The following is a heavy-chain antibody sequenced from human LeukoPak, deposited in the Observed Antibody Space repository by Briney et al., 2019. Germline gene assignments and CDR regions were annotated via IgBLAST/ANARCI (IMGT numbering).Heavy chain of an antibody. D-gene: IGHD2-2*01. Sequence: GASVKVSCKASGYSFGIFGISWVRRAPGQGLEWMGWISANNGNTNYAQNLQGRVTMTTDTSTSTAYMELRSLRSDDTAVYYCARVGVVVPAAWFDPWGQGTLVTVSS. CDR2: ISANNGNT. V-gene: IGHV1-18*01. CDR1: GYSFGIFG. CDR3: ARVGVVVPAAWFDP. J-gene: IGHJ5*02.